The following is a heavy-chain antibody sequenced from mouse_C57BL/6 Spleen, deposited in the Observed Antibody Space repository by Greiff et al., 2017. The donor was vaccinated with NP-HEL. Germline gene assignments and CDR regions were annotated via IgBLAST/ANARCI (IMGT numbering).Heavy chain of an antibody. D-gene: IGHD1-1*01. J-gene: IGHJ3*01. Sequence: VKLQQPGAELVRPGSSVKLSCKASGYTFTSYWMHWVKQRPIQGLEWIGNIDPSDSETHYNQKFKDKATLTVDKSSSTAYMQLSSLTSEDSAVYYCARSGYYYGSSYFAYWGQGTLVTVSA. CDR1: GYTFTSYW. CDR2: IDPSDSET. V-gene: IGHV1-52*01. CDR3: ARSGYYYGSSYFAY.